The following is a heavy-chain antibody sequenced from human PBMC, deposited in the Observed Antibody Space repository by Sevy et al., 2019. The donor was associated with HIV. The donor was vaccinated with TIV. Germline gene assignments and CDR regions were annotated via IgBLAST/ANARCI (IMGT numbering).Heavy chain of an antibody. J-gene: IGHJ5*02. CDR3: ARGFDTPRGFDP. Sequence: SETLSLTCGVSGGSISSSNWWHWVRQPPGKGLEWIGEIYRSGSTNDNPSLKGRVTISVDNSKNQFSLQLNSVTAADTAVYYCARGFDTPRGFDPWGQGTLVTVSS. V-gene: IGHV4-4*02. CDR2: IYRSGST. CDR1: GGSISSSNW. D-gene: IGHD3-10*01.